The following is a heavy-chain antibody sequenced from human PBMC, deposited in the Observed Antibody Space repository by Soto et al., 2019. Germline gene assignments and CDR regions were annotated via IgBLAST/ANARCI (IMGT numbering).Heavy chain of an antibody. V-gene: IGHV3-33*01. J-gene: IGHJ6*02. CDR1: GFTFSSYG. CDR3: ARAITIFGLVISRYYHYYGMDF. CDR2: IWYDGSNK. D-gene: IGHD3-3*01. Sequence: GGSLRLSCAASGFTFSSYGMHWVRQAPGKGLEWVTVIWYDGSNKYYADSVKGRFTISRDNSKNTLYLQMNSLRAEDTAVYYCARAITIFGLVISRYYHYYGMDFWGQGSSVPGSS.